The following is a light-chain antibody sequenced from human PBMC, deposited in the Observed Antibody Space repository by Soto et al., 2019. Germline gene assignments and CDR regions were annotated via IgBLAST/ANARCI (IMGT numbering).Light chain of an antibody. CDR3: QQYNNWPLT. CDR1: QSVSSN. V-gene: IGKV3-15*01. J-gene: IGKJ4*01. Sequence: EIVMTQSPATLSVSPGERATLSCRASQSVSSNLAWYQQKPGQAPRHLIYGASTRATGIPARFSGSGSGTEFTLTVSSLQSEDFAVYYCQQYNNWPLTFGGGTKVEFK. CDR2: GAS.